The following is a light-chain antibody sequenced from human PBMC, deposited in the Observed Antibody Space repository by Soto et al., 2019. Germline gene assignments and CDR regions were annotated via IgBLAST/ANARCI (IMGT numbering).Light chain of an antibody. CDR1: QGISSA. CDR2: DAS. V-gene: IGKV1-13*02. J-gene: IGKJ3*01. CDR3: QQFNSYPPGFT. Sequence: AIQLTQSPSSLSASVGDRVTITCRASQGISSALAWYQQKPGKAPKLLIYDASSLESGVPSRFSGSGSGTAFTLTISSLQPEDFATYYCQQFNSYPPGFTFGPGTKVDIK.